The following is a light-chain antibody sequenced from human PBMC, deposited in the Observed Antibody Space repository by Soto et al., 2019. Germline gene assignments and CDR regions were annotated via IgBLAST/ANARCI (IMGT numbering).Light chain of an antibody. Sequence: DIQMTQSPSSLSASVGDRVTITCRTSQSIDSYLNWYQEKPGKAPNLLMYAASSLQSGVPSRFSGSGSGTDFTLTITSLQPEDSATYYCQQSYSMPWTFGQGTKVEVK. J-gene: IGKJ1*01. CDR2: AAS. CDR3: QQSYSMPWT. V-gene: IGKV1-39*01. CDR1: QSIDSY.